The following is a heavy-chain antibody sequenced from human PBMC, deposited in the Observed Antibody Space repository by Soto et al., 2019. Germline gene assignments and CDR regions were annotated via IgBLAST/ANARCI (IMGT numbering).Heavy chain of an antibody. D-gene: IGHD1-1*01. J-gene: IGHJ4*02. CDR2: ISYDGSNK. CDR1: GFTFSSYG. Sequence: SLRLSFAASGFTFSSYGMDWVRQAPGKGLEWVAVISYDGSNKYYADSVKGRFTISRDNSKNTLYLQMNSLRAEDTAVYYCAKDGSGTLDYWGQGALVTVSS. CDR3: AKDGSGTLDY. V-gene: IGHV3-30*18.